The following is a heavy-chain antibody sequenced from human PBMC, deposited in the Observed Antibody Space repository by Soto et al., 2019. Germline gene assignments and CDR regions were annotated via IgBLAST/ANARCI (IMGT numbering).Heavy chain of an antibody. CDR1: GYTFTSYG. CDR2: ISAYNGNT. Sequence: GASLKVSCKASGYTFTSYGISWVRQAPGQGLEWMGWISAYNGNTNYAQKLQGRVTMTTDTSTSTAYMELRSLRSDDTAVYYCARSSGITIFGVVIIENWLDPWGQGTLVTVSS. J-gene: IGHJ5*02. V-gene: IGHV1-18*01. D-gene: IGHD3-3*01. CDR3: ARSSGITIFGVVIIENWLDP.